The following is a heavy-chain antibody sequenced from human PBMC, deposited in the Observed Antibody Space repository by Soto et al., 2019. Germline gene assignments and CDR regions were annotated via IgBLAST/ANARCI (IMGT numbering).Heavy chain of an antibody. CDR1: GYTLTAYA. Sequence: VSVKVSCRSSGYTLTAYAMHWVRQAPGQRLEWMGWINAGNGVTKYSQKFQGRVTMTRGTSARTAYMELSSLRSEDTAVYYCARSFCSSTNCYRPFDYWGPGTQVTVSS. CDR2: INAGNGVT. D-gene: IGHD2-2*01. V-gene: IGHV1-3*01. J-gene: IGHJ4*02. CDR3: ARSFCSSTNCYRPFDY.